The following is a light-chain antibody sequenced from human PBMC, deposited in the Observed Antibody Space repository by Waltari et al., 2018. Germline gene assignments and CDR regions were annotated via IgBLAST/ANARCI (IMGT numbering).Light chain of an antibody. J-gene: IGLJ3*02. CDR3: AAWDYNLNGVL. CDR1: SSNVGNNP. CDR2: SNN. V-gene: IGLV1-44*01. Sequence: QSAMTQPPSASGTPGQTVTISCFGGSSNVGNNPVNWYQQLPGTAPKVLSYSNNQRRSGVPDRFSGSKSGTTASLAIRGLQSEDEADYYCAAWDYNLNGVLYGGGTKLTVL.